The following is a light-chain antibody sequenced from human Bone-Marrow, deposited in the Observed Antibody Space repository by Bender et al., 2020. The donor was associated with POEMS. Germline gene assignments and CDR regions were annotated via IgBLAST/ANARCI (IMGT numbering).Light chain of an antibody. J-gene: IGLJ3*02. V-gene: IGLV3-21*02. CDR3: CSYAHGGGWV. CDR1: SIGSKS. Sequence: YVLTQPPSVSVAPGQTAKVTCGENSIGSKSVHWYQQKPGQAPVLVVYDDSDRPSGIPERFSGSKSDNTASLTISGLQAEDEAGYICCSYAHGGGWVFGGGTKVTVL. CDR2: DDS.